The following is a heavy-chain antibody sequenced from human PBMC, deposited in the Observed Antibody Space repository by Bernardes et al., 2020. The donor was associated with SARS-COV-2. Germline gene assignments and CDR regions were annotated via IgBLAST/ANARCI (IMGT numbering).Heavy chain of an antibody. J-gene: IGHJ3*02. CDR3: AREPYYIAAAALGAFDI. D-gene: IGHD6-13*01. CDR2: ISYDGSNK. Sequence: GGSLRLSCAASGFTFSSYAMHWVRQAPGQGLEWVAVISYDGSNKYYADSVKGRFTISRDNSKNTLYLQMNSLRAEDTAVYYCAREPYYIAAAALGAFDIWGQGTMVTVSS. V-gene: IGHV3-30-3*01. CDR1: GFTFSSYA.